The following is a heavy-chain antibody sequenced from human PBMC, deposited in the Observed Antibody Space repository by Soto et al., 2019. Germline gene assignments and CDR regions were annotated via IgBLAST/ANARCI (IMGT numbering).Heavy chain of an antibody. J-gene: IGHJ4*02. V-gene: IGHV2-5*02. CDR2: IYWDDDK. Sequence: QITLKESGPTRVKPTQTLTLTCTFSGFSLSTSGVGVGWIRQPPGKALERLALIYWDDDKRYSPSLKSRLTITKETSKNRVVHTMTNMDPVDTAIYYCAHRAGLQGNWNGGYFDFWGQEALVTVSS. CDR1: GFSLSTSGVG. CDR3: AHRAGLQGNWNGGYFDF. D-gene: IGHD1-1*01.